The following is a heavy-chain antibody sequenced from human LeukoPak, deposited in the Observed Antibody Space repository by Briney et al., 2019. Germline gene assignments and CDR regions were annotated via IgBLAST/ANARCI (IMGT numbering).Heavy chain of an antibody. CDR1: GGSFSGYY. CDR2: INHSGST. V-gene: IGHV4-34*01. CDR3: ARQDRSVGAATKDF. Sequence: SETLSLTCAVYGGSFSGYYWSWIRQPPGKGLEWIGEINHSGSTNYNPSLKSRVTISVDTSKNQFSLKLTSVTAADTAIYYCARQDRSVGAATKDFWGQGILVTVSS. J-gene: IGHJ4*02. D-gene: IGHD1-26*01.